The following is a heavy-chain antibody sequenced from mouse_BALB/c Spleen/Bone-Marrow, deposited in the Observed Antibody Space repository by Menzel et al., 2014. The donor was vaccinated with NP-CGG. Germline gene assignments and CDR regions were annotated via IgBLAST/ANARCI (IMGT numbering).Heavy chain of an antibody. CDR2: ISYSGST. D-gene: IGHD2-4*01. CDR1: GYSITRDYA. J-gene: IGHJ3*01. CDR3: ARSSSYDYDVGFAY. Sequence: VQLQQSGPGLVKPSQSLFLTCTVTGYSITRDYAWNWIRQFPGNKLEWMGYISYSGSTTYNPSLKSRISITRDTSKNQFFLQLNSVTTEDTATYYCARSSSYDYDVGFAYWGQGTLVTVSA. V-gene: IGHV3-2*02.